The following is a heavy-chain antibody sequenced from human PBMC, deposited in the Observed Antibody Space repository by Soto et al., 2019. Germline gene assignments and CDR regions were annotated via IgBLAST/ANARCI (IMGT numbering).Heavy chain of an antibody. D-gene: IGHD3-22*01. CDR1: GGSIGRYY. V-gene: IGHV4-59*08. J-gene: IGHJ4*01. CDR3: ASLSDYYQAFDN. CDR2: IYYTGAT. Sequence: PSETLSLTCTVSGGSIGRYYWSWIRQPPGKGLEWVGYIYYTGATTYNRSLKSRVTISLDTSKSQFSLILRSVTAADTAVYYGASLSDYYQAFDNWGHETLVTVSS.